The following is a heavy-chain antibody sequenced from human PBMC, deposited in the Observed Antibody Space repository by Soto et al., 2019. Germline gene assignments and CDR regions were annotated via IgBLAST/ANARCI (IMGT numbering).Heavy chain of an antibody. CDR3: AKFRGGGGYPFDY. D-gene: IGHD3-16*01. J-gene: IGHJ4*02. V-gene: IGHV3-53*01. Sequence: GGSLRLSCAASGFAVSNNYMSWVRQAPGKGLEYVSVIYSGGYTYYADSVKGRFTISRDDSKNTLYLQMNSLRAEDTAVYYCAKFRGGGGYPFDYWGQGTLVTVSS. CDR1: GFAVSNNY. CDR2: IYSGGYT.